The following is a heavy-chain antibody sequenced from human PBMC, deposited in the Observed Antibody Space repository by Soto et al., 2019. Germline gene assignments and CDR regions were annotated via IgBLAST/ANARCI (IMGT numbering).Heavy chain of an antibody. CDR1: GYTFTGYY. CDR2: INPNSGGT. J-gene: IGHJ4*02. V-gene: IGHV1-2*02. CDR3: ARGGAYGSGSYCPDY. Sequence: QVQLVQSGAEVKKPGASVKVSCKASGYTFTGYYMHWVRQAPGQGLEWMGWINPNSGGTNYAQKFQGRVTMTRDTSISTAYMELSRLRFDDTAVYYCARGGAYGSGSYCPDYWGQGTLVTVSS. D-gene: IGHD3-10*01.